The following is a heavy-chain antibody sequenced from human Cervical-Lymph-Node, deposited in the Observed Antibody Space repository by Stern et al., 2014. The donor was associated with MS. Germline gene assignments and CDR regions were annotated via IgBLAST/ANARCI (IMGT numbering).Heavy chain of an antibody. CDR3: ARNKGSSGWYGDLDN. CDR1: GGSLSGYY. CDR2: INHSGRT. J-gene: IGHJ4*02. Sequence: QVQLQQWGAGLLKPSETLSLTCAVSGGSLSGYYWSWIRQPPGKGLEWIGEINHSGRTDYNPSLKSRVTLTADTSQDQFSLKLSSVTAADTAIYYCARNKGSSGWYGDLDNWGQGILVTVSS. D-gene: IGHD6-19*01. V-gene: IGHV4-34*01.